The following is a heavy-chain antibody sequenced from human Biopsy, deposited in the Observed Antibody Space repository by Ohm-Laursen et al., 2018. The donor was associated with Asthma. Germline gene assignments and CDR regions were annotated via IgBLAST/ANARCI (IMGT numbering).Heavy chain of an antibody. CDR1: GFTVSRDH. CDR2: IYSGGTS. J-gene: IGHJ4*02. Sequence: SLRLSCAASGFTVSRDHMFWVRQAPGKGLEWVSVIYSGGTSDTADSSRGRFTISRGFYKNTLYLQMDSLRAEDKAVYYCARGDSSGWSHYYFDYWGQGTLVTVSS. CDR3: ARGDSSGWSHYYFDY. V-gene: IGHV3-53*01. D-gene: IGHD6-19*01.